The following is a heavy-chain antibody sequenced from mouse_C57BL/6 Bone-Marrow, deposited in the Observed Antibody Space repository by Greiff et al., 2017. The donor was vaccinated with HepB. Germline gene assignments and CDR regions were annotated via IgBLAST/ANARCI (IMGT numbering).Heavy chain of an antibody. CDR1: GYTFTDYE. V-gene: IGHV1-15*01. Sequence: VQLQQSGAELVRPGASVTLSCKASGYTFTDYEMHWVKQTPVHGLEWIGAIDPETGGTAYNQKFKGKATITADTSSNTAYLQLSSLTSEDTAVYYCATVVDYWGQGTTLTVSS. J-gene: IGHJ2*01. D-gene: IGHD1-1*01. CDR2: IDPETGGT. CDR3: ATVVDY.